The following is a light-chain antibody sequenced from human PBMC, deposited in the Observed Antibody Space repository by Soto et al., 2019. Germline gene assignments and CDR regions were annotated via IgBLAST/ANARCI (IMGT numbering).Light chain of an antibody. Sequence: DIQMTQSPASLSASVGDRVAITCRASQPISSFLNWYQHKPGKDPTLLIYPAYNFQGGVPSRLSGSGSGTNFTLGISSLELEDFATYCCQQTRRAPRTFGPGTKLEIK. CDR2: PAY. J-gene: IGKJ2*01. CDR3: QQTRRAPRT. CDR1: QPISSF. V-gene: IGKV1-39*01.